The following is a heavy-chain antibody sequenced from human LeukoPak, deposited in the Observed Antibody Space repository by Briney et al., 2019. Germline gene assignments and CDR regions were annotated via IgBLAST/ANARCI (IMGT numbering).Heavy chain of an antibody. CDR3: ARVADYVWGSYRNPLAY. Sequence: SVKVSCKASGGAFSSYAISWVRQAPGQGLEWMGGIIPIFGTANYAQKFQGRVTITTDESTSTAYMELSSLRSEDAAVYYCARVADYVWGSYRNPLAYWGQGTLVTVSS. CDR2: IIPIFGTA. J-gene: IGHJ4*02. CDR1: GGAFSSYA. V-gene: IGHV1-69*05. D-gene: IGHD3-16*02.